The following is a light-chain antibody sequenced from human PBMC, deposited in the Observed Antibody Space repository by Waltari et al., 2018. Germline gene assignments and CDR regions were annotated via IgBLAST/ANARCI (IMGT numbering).Light chain of an antibody. Sequence: CRASQSVGRSLAWYQQKPGQAPRLLIYDTSRRATGIPDRFSGSGSGTDFSLTISRLEPEDFAVYYCQHYLRLPATFGQGTKVEI. CDR1: QSVGRS. J-gene: IGKJ1*01. CDR3: QHYLRLPAT. V-gene: IGKV3-20*01. CDR2: DTS.